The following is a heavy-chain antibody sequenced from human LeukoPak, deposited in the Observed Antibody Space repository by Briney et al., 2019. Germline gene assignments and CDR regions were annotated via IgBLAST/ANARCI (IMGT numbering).Heavy chain of an antibody. CDR3: ARHKYCSSTSCYDYWFDR. J-gene: IGHJ5*02. CDR2: IYYSGIT. CDR1: GGSISSSSYG. D-gene: IGHD2-2*01. V-gene: IGHV4-39*01. Sequence: SETLSLTCTVSGGSISSSSYGWGWLRQPPGKGLERIVSIYYSGITYYNPSLKSRVTISVDTSKNQFSLKLSSVTAADTAVYYCARHKYCSSTSCYDYWFDRWGQGTLVTVSS.